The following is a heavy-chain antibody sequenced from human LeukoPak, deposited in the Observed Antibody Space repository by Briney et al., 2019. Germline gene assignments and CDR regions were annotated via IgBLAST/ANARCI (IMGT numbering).Heavy chain of an antibody. V-gene: IGHV6-1*01. D-gene: IGHD3-16*01. CDR2: TYYRSKWYN. Sequence: SQTLSLTCAISGDSVSSNSAAWSWIRQSPSRGLEWLGRTYYRSKWYNDYAVSVNSRIIISPDTSTNQFSLQLNSVTPEDTAVYYCGREGEYKVGHYCYGMDVWGQGTTVIVSS. CDR3: GREGEYKVGHYCYGMDV. J-gene: IGHJ6*02. CDR1: GDSVSSNSAA.